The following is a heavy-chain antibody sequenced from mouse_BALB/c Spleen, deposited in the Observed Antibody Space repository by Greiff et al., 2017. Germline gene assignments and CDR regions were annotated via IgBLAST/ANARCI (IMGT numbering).Heavy chain of an antibody. CDR2: IDPANGNT. D-gene: IGHD1-2*01. Sequence: VQLQQSGAELVKPGASVKLSCTASGFNIKDTYMHWVKQRPEQGLEWIGRIDPANGNTKYDPKFQGKATLTADTSSNTAYLQLSSLTSEDTAVYYWASITAATAWFAYWGQGTLVTVSA. CDR3: ASITAATAWFAY. CDR1: GFNIKDTY. V-gene: IGHV14-3*02. J-gene: IGHJ3*01.